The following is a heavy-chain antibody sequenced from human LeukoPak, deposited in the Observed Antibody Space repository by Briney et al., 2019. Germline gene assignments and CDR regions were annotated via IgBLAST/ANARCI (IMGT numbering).Heavy chain of an antibody. J-gene: IGHJ4*02. V-gene: IGHV3-74*01. CDR2: INRDGSTT. CDR1: GFPFRNYW. D-gene: IGHD3-10*01. Sequence: GALELSLAASGFPFRNYWVHWGRPAPGKGLGWVSRINRDGSTTNYADSVKGRFTVSRDNAKNTLNLQMNSLRAEDTAVYYCARDRKSGESSEIDFWGQGTLVTVSS. CDR3: ARDRKSGESSEIDF.